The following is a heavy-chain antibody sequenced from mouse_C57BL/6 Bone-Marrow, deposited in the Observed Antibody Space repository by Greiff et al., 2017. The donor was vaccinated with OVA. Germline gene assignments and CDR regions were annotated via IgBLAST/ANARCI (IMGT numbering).Heavy chain of an antibody. CDR3: ARASTVVPFDY. D-gene: IGHD1-1*01. CDR2: IYPSDSET. J-gene: IGHJ2*01. CDR1: GYTFTSYW. Sequence: VQLQQPGAELVRPGSSVKLSCKASGYTFTSYWMDWVKQRPGQGLEWIGNIYPSDSETHYNQKFKDKATLTVDKSSSTAYMELNSLTSEDSAVYYCARASTVVPFDYWGQGTTLTVSS. V-gene: IGHV1-61*01.